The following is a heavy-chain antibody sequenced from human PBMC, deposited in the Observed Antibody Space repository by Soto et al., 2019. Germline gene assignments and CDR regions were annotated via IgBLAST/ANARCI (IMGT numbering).Heavy chain of an antibody. J-gene: IGHJ6*02. D-gene: IGHD2-15*01. V-gene: IGHV4-4*03. CDR1: GGSISSSNW. CDR2: IYHSGST. CDR3: ARAPIYCSGGSCYPYYGMDV. Sequence: LRETLSLTCAVSGGSISSSNWWSWVRQPPGKGLEWIGEIYHSGSTNYNPSLKSRVTISVDKSKNQFSLKLSSVTAADTAVYYCARAPIYCSGGSCYPYYGMDVWGQGTTVTASS.